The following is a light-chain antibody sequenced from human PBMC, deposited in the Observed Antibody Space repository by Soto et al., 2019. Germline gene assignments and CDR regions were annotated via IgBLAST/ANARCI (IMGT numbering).Light chain of an antibody. CDR2: DVS. J-gene: IGLJ1*01. V-gene: IGLV2-14*01. CDR3: CSYTRSGTLI. Sequence: QSVLTQPASVSGSPGQSITIFCVGTSGDIGDYNYVSWYQQHPGKVPKVIIFDVSNRPSGASYRFSGTKSGNTASLTVSGLHAEEEADYYCCSYTRSGTLIFGTGTKVTIL. CDR1: SGDIGDYNY.